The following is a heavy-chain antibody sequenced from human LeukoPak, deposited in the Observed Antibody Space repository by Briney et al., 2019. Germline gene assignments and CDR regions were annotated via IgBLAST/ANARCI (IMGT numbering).Heavy chain of an antibody. CDR2: IDWDDDK. CDR1: GGSISSYY. D-gene: IGHD3-22*01. CDR3: ARTGTHYYDSSGCLDY. V-gene: IGHV2-70*11. Sequence: TLSLTCTVSGGSISSYYWSWIRQPPGKALEWLARIDWDDDKYYSTSLKTRLTISKDTSKNQVVLTMTNMDPVDTATYYCARTGTHYYDSSGCLDYWGQGTLVTVSS. J-gene: IGHJ4*02.